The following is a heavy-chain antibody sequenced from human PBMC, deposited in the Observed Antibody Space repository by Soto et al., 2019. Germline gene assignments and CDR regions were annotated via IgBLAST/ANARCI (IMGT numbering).Heavy chain of an antibody. CDR2: ISAYNGNT. CDR3: ARDCGASGGSCYSDP. V-gene: IGHV1-18*01. J-gene: IGHJ5*02. CDR1: GYTFASSG. D-gene: IGHD2-15*01. Sequence: SVKVSWKASGYTFASSGIRWVRQAPGQGLEWMGWISAYNGNTNYAQKLQGRVTMTTDTSTSTAYMELRSLRSDDTAVYYCARDCGASGGSCYSDPWGQGTLVTVSS.